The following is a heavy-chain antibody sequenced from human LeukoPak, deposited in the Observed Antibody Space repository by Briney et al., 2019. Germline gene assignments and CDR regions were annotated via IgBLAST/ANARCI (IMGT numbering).Heavy chain of an antibody. CDR2: ISRTNDYI. CDR3: ASFGPYGGNSGANY. V-gene: IGHV3-21*01. J-gene: IGHJ4*02. Sequence: GGSLRLSCAASGSSFDSYHMNWVRQAPGKGLECVSSISRTNDYIYYANSVKGRFTISRDSDKNSLYLQMNCLRAEDTAVYYCASFGPYGGNSGANYWGQGTLVTVSS. D-gene: IGHD4-23*01. CDR1: GSSFDSYH.